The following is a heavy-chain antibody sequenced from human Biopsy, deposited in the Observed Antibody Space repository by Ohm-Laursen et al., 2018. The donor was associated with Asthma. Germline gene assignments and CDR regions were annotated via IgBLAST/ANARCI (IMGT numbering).Heavy chain of an antibody. CDR2: IIPIFGTA. Sequence: GSSVKVSCKASGGTFSRYAISWVRQAPGQGLEWMGGIIPIFGTANYAQKFQGRVTLTADKSTSTAYMELSSLRSEDTAVYYCATDHCSALWAGVSTDNCYFEYWGQGTLVTVSS. CDR3: ATDHCSALWAGVSTDNCYFEY. J-gene: IGHJ4*02. CDR1: GGTFSRYA. V-gene: IGHV1-69*06. D-gene: IGHD3-10*02.